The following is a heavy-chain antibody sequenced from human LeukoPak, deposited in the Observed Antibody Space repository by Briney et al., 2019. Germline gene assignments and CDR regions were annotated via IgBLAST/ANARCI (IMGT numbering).Heavy chain of an antibody. CDR1: GFTFSSYG. J-gene: IGHJ4*02. CDR2: ISSSSSYI. CDR3: AREGIAAAVYDY. V-gene: IGHV3-21*01. Sequence: PGGSMRLSCAASGFTFSSYGMHWVRQAPGKGLEWVSSISSSSSYIYYADSVKGRFTISRDNAKNSLYLQMNSLRAEDTAVYYCAREGIAAAVYDYWGQGTLVTVSS. D-gene: IGHD6-13*01.